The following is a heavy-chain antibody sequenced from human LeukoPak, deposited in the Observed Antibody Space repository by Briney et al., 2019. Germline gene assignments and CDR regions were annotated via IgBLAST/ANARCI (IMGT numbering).Heavy chain of an antibody. V-gene: IGHV3-21*01. CDR1: GFTFSSYS. J-gene: IGHJ4*02. CDR3: ASEGQGSYLLRDY. Sequence: GGSLRLSCAASGFTFSSYSMNWVRQAPGKGLEWVSSISSSSSYIYYADSVKGRFTIPRDNAKNSLYLQMNSLRAEDTAVYYCASEGQGSYLLRDYWGQGTLVTVSS. D-gene: IGHD3-16*02. CDR2: ISSSSSYI.